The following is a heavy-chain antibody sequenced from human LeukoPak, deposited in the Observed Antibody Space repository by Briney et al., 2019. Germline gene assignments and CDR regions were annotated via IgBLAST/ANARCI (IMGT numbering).Heavy chain of an antibody. CDR2: IYSGGNI. J-gene: IGHJ4*02. D-gene: IGHD2-15*01. CDR3: ASRHCSGGGCYFAGADPFDY. V-gene: IGHV3-53*01. Sequence: GGSLRLSCAASGFTFSSYWMNWAHQAPGKGLEWGSVIYSGGNIYYIDSVKGRFTISRDTSKNTLYLQMNSLRAEDTAVYYCASRHCSGGGCYFAGADPFDYWRQGTLVTVSS. CDR1: GFTFSSYW.